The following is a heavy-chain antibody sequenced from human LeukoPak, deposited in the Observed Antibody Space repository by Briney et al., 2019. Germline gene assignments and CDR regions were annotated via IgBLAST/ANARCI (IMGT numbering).Heavy chain of an antibody. Sequence: SETLSLTCTVSGCSLSSFYWSWIRQPPGKGLEWIGYILYSGSTNYNPSLKSRVTISVDTSKNQFSLKLRSVTAADTAVYYCARAPYYYYMDVWAKGTTVTVSS. CDR3: ARAPYYYYMDV. CDR1: GCSLSSFY. CDR2: ILYSGST. V-gene: IGHV4-59*01. J-gene: IGHJ6*03.